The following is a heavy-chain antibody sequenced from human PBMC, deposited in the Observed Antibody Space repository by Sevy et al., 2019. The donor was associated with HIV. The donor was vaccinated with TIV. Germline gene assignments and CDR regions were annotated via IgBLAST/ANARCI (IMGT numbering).Heavy chain of an antibody. Sequence: SETLSLTCAVSGGSISSGGYSWSWIRQPPGKGLEWIGYIYHGGSTYYNPSLKSRVTISVDRSKNQFSLRLSSVTAADTAVYYCARVRYDILTGRFNWFDPWGQGILVTVSS. CDR2: IYHGGST. CDR1: GGSISSGGYS. D-gene: IGHD3-9*01. CDR3: ARVRYDILTGRFNWFDP. V-gene: IGHV4-30-2*01. J-gene: IGHJ5*02.